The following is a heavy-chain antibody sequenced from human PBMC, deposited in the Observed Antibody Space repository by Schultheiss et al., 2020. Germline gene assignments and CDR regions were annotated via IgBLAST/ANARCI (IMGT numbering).Heavy chain of an antibody. CDR3: ARHRFGGYSGVDGLDI. CDR2: MYYSGST. Sequence: SETLSLTCTVSGGSISSYYWSWIRQPPGKGLEWIGYMYYSGSTYYNPSLKSRVTISVDKSKNQFSLKLSSVTAADTAVYYCARHRFGGYSGVDGLDIWGQGTMVTVSS. CDR1: GGSISSYY. J-gene: IGHJ3*02. D-gene: IGHD2-21*01. V-gene: IGHV4-59*01.